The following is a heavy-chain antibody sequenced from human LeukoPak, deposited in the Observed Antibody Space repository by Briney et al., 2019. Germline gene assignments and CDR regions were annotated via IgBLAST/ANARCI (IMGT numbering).Heavy chain of an antibody. CDR3: ATALGYYYDSSGYSDY. CDR1: GYTLTELS. D-gene: IGHD3-22*01. Sequence: ASVKVSCKVSGYTLTELSMHWVRQAPGKGLEWMGGFDPEDGETIYAQKFQGRVTMTEDTSTDTAYMELSSLRSEETAVYYCATALGYYYDSSGYSDYWGQGTLVTVSS. CDR2: FDPEDGET. J-gene: IGHJ4*02. V-gene: IGHV1-24*01.